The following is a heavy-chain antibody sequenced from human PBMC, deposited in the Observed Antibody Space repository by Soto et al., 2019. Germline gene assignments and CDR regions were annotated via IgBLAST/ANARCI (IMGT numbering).Heavy chain of an antibody. CDR1: GDSVSSNSAA. Sequence: SRTLSLTCAISGDSVSSNSAAWNWIRQSPSRGLEWLGRTYYRSKWYNDYAVSVKSRITINPDTSKNQSSLQLNSVAPEDTAVYYCARVQVVYSSSSVGFDYWGQGTMVTVYS. CDR3: ARVQVVYSSSSVGFDY. D-gene: IGHD6-6*01. CDR2: TYYRSKWYN. J-gene: IGHJ4*02. V-gene: IGHV6-1*01.